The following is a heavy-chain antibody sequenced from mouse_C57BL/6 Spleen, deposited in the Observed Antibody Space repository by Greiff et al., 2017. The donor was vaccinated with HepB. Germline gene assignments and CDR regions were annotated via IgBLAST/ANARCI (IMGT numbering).Heavy chain of an antibody. CDR3: ARGDSSGYGFAY. J-gene: IGHJ3*01. Sequence: VQLQQSGTELVKPGASVKLSCKASGYTFTSYWMHWVKQRPGQGLEWIGNINPSNGGTNSNEKFKSKATLTVDKSSSTAYMQLSSLTSEYAAFYYCARGDSSGYGFAYWGQGTLVTVSA. CDR2: INPSNGGT. V-gene: IGHV1-53*01. D-gene: IGHD3-2*02. CDR1: GYTFTSYW.